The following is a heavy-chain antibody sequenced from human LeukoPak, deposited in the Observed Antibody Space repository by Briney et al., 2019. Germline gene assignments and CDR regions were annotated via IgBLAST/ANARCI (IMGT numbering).Heavy chain of an antibody. CDR2: IYYSGST. J-gene: IGHJ4*02. V-gene: IGHV4-39*01. Sequence: SEALSLTCTVSGCSISSSSYYWGWIRQPPGKGLEWIGSIYYSGSTYYNPSLKSRVTISVDTSKNQFSLKLSSVTAADTAVYYCARAYSSSWYYFDYWGQGTLVTVSS. CDR1: GCSISSSSYY. CDR3: ARAYSSSWYYFDY. D-gene: IGHD6-13*01.